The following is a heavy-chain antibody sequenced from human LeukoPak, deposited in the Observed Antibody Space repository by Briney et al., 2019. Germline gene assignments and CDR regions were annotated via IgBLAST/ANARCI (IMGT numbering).Heavy chain of an antibody. CDR1: GFTFSSYG. Sequence: GSLRLSCAASGFTFSSYGMHWVRQAPGKGLEWIGYIYYSGSTNYNPSLKSRVTISVDTSKNQFSLKLSSVTAADTAVYYCARSKVDSSGYYYPFTFDYWGQGTLVTVSS. V-gene: IGHV4-59*01. J-gene: IGHJ4*02. D-gene: IGHD3-22*01. CDR3: ARSKVDSSGYYYPFTFDY. CDR2: IYYSGST.